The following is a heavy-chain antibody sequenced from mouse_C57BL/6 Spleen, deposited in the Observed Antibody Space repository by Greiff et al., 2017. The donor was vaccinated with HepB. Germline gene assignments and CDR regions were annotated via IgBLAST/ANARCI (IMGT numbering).Heavy chain of an antibody. CDR1: GFNIKNTY. D-gene: IGHD1-1*01. CDR2: IDPANGNT. J-gene: IGHJ4*01. V-gene: IGHV14-3*01. Sequence: VQLQQSVAELVRPGASVKLSCTASGFNIKNTYMHWVKQRPEQGLEWIGRIDPANGNTKYAPKFKGKATITADTSSNTANLQLSSLTSEDTAVDYCALITTVEATNAMDYWGQGTAVTVSS. CDR3: ALITTVEATNAMDY.